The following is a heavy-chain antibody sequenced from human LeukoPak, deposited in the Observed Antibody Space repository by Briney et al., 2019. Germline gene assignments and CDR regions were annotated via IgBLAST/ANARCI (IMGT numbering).Heavy chain of an antibody. CDR2: INPNSGGT. D-gene: IGHD6-13*01. J-gene: IGHJ4*02. CDR1: GYTFTGYY. Sequence: ASVKVSCKASGYTFTGYYMHWVRQAPGQGLEWMGWINPNSGGTNYAQKFQGRVTMTRDTSISTAYMELSRLRSDDTAVYYCARLLSSSWLSFDYWGQGTLVTVSS. V-gene: IGHV1-2*02. CDR3: ARLLSSSWLSFDY.